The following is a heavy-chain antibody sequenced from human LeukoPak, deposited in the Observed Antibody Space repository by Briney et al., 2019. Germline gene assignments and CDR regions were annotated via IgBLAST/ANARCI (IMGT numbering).Heavy chain of an antibody. Sequence: GASVKVSCKTSGYTFTDYGISWVRQAPGQGLEWMGWISAYNGNTNYAQKLQGRVTMTTDTSTRTAYIELRSLRSDDTAVYYCATSYYDSSGYYYIAEYFQHWGQGTLVTVS. V-gene: IGHV1-18*01. CDR2: ISAYNGNT. D-gene: IGHD3-22*01. J-gene: IGHJ1*01. CDR3: ATSYYDSSGYYYIAEYFQH. CDR1: GYTFTDYG.